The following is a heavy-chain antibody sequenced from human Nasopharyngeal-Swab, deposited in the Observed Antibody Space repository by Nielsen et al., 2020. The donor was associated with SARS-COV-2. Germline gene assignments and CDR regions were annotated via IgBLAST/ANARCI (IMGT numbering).Heavy chain of an antibody. V-gene: IGHV3-30*18. D-gene: IGHD5-12*01. J-gene: IGHJ4*02. CDR1: GFTFSSYG. CDR2: ISYDGSNK. CDR3: AKDREGQYTGYDWMVGYFDY. Sequence: LSLTGAASGFTFSSYGLHWVRQAPGKGLEWVAVISYDGSNKLYADSVKGRFTISRDKSKNTLYLQMNSLRAEDTAVYYCAKDREGQYTGYDWMVGYFDYWGQGTLVTVSS.